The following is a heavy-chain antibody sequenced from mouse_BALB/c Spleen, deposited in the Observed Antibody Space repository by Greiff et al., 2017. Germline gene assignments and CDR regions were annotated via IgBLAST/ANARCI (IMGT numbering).Heavy chain of an antibody. J-gene: IGHJ2*01. CDR2: INPSNGGT. V-gene: IGHV1S81*02. Sequence: VQGVESGAELVKPGASVKLSCKASGYTFTSYYMYWVKQRPGQGLEWIGEINPSNGGTNFNEKFKSKATLTVDKSSSTAYMQLSSLTSEDSAVYYCARAGSGYYPYYFDYWGQGTTLTVSS. CDR1: GYTFTSYY. CDR3: ARAGSGYYPYYFDY. D-gene: IGHD2-3*01.